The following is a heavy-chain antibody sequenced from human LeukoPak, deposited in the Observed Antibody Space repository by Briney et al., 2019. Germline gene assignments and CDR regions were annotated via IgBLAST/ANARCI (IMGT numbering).Heavy chain of an antibody. CDR2: IEGNGNDN. J-gene: IGHJ4*02. CDR3: AREEGGWLRAEQ. V-gene: IGHV3-7*03. CDR1: GFASSDYW. D-gene: IGHD3-10*01. Sequence: AGGSLRLSCAASGFASSDYWIRWVRQAAGKGPQWVGNIEGNGNDNNYVDSVEGRFMLSRDKSKNLLYMEMNSLRVEDTAVYYCAREEGGWLRAEQWGQGPLV.